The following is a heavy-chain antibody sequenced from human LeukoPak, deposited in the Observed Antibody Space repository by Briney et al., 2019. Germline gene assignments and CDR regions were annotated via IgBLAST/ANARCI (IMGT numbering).Heavy chain of an antibody. V-gene: IGHV1-8*02. J-gene: IGHJ6*02. CDR3: ASLRSLYCSSTSCYSYYYYGMDV. CDR2: MNPNSGNT. D-gene: IGHD2-2*01. CDR1: GYTFTDYY. Sequence: ASVKVSCKTSGYTFTDYYIHWVRQATGQGLEWMGWMNPNSGNTGYAQKFQGRVTMTRNTSISTAYMELSSLRSEDTAVYYCASLRSLYCSSTSCYSYYYYGMDVWGQGTTVTVSS.